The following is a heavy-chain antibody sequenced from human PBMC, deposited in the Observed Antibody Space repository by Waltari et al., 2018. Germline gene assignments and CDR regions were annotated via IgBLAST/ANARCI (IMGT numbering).Heavy chain of an antibody. CDR2: ISSTSGTI. Sequence: EVQVVESGGGLVQPGGSLRLSCAASGFRFSTYDMNWVRQAPGKGLEWVSYISSTSGTIYYADSVKGRFTISRDNAKNSLYLQMNSLRAEDTAVYYCSRSKLGRTTFDYWGQGTLVTVPS. CDR3: SRSKLGRTTFDY. V-gene: IGHV3-48*04. D-gene: IGHD7-27*01. J-gene: IGHJ4*02. CDR1: GFRFSTYD.